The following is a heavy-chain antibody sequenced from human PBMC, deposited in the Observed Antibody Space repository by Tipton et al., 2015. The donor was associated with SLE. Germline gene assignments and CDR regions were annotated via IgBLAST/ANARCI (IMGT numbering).Heavy chain of an antibody. J-gene: IGHJ3*02. CDR2: ISGSGGST. D-gene: IGHD3-22*01. V-gene: IGHV3-23*01. Sequence: SLRLSCTVSGGSISGHFWSWIRQAPGKGLEWVSAISGSGGSTYYADSVKGRFTISRDNSRHTLYLQMNSLRAEDTAVYYCAKWNYYDTTGAFDIWGQGTMVTVSS. CDR1: GGSISGHF. CDR3: AKWNYYDTTGAFDI.